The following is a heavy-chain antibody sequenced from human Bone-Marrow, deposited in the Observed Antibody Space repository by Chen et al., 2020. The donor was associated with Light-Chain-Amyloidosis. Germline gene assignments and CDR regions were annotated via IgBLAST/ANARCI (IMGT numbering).Heavy chain of an antibody. J-gene: IGHJ4*02. V-gene: IGHV5-51*01. CDR2: IYPDDSDA. Sequence: EVQLEQSGPEVKKPGESLKISCKGSGYNFPNYWNGWVRQMPGKGLEWMGVIYPDDSDARYSPSFEGQVTISADKSITTAYLQWRSLKASDTAMYYCARRRDGYNFDYWGQGTLVTVSS. CDR3: ARRRDGYNFDY. CDR1: GYNFPNYW. D-gene: IGHD5-12*01.